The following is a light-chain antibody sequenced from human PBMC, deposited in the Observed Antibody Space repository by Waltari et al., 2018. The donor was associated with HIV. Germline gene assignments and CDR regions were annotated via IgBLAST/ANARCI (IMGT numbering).Light chain of an antibody. CDR3: QAWVSASACV. J-gene: IGLJ1*01. V-gene: IGLV3-1*01. CDR2: EDN. CDR1: KLGRRN. Sequence: YDLAQSSPLSVSPGQPATISCSADKLGRRNIAGYQQKSGHSPRFVIFEDNKRPTGLPERFSGSNSGNTATLSISGIQVNDEDEYFCQAWVSASACVFGNGTRVTVL.